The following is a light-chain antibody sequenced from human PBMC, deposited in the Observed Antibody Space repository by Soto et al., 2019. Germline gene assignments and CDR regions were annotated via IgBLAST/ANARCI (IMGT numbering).Light chain of an antibody. J-gene: IGKJ4*01. CDR2: GAS. CDR1: QSVSID. Sequence: IVMTQSPATLSVSPGERATLSCRASQSVSIDLAWYQQKPGQAPRLLIYGASTRATGIPARFSGSGSGTDFTLTISSLEPEDFAVYYCQQRGNRLTFGGGTKVDIK. CDR3: QQRGNRLT. V-gene: IGKV3-11*01.